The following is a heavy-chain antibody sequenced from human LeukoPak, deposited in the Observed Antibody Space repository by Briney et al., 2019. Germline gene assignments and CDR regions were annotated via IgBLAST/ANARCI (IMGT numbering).Heavy chain of an antibody. CDR2: IYYSGST. J-gene: IGHJ4*02. Sequence: SETLSLTCTVSGGSISSYYWSWIRQPPGKGLEWIGYIYYSGSTNYNPSLKSRVTISVDTSKNQFSLKLSSVTAADTAVYYCARGPPLTSGGYDSPSDYWGQGTLVTVSS. V-gene: IGHV4-59*01. D-gene: IGHD5-12*01. CDR3: ARGPPLTSGGYDSPSDY. CDR1: GGSISSYY.